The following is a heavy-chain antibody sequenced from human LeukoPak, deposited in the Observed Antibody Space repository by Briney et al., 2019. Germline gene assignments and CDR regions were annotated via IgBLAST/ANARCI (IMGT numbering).Heavy chain of an antibody. D-gene: IGHD6-6*01. CDR2: ISAYNGHT. V-gene: IGHV1-18*01. J-gene: IGHJ4*02. CDR1: GYTFTSYG. CDR3: AKDIEYSQNLVGFDY. Sequence: GASVKVSCKASGYTFTSYGISWVRQAPGQGLEWMGWISAYNGHTNYAQKLQGRGTMTTDASTSTAYMELRSLRSDDTAVYYCAKDIEYSQNLVGFDYWGQGTLVTVSS.